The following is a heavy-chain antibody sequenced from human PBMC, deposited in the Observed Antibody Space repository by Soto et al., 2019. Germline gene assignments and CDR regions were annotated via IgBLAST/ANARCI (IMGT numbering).Heavy chain of an antibody. CDR2: IWYDGSNK. J-gene: IGHJ6*02. V-gene: IGHV3-33*01. D-gene: IGHD2-2*01. Sequence: GGSLRLSCAASGFTFSSYGMHWVRQAPGKGLEWVAVIWYDGSNKYYADSVKGRFTISRDNSKNTLYLQMNSLRAEDTAVYYCARSRYHQSEYYYGMDVWGQGTTVTVSS. CDR3: ARSRYHQSEYYYGMDV. CDR1: GFTFSSYG.